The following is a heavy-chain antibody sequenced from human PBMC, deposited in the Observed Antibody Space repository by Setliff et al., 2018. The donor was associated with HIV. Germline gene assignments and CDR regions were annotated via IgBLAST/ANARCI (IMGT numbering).Heavy chain of an antibody. CDR1: GFTFSSYS. CDR3: WGARIAARGWFDP. Sequence: PGGSLRLSCAASGFTFSSYSMNWVRQAPGKGLEWVSYISSSTSTTYYADTVKGRFNISRDNAKNSLYLQMNSLRAEDTAVYYCWGARIAARGWFDPWGQGTLVTVSS. J-gene: IGHJ5*02. D-gene: IGHD6-6*01. V-gene: IGHV3-48*01. CDR2: ISSSTSTT.